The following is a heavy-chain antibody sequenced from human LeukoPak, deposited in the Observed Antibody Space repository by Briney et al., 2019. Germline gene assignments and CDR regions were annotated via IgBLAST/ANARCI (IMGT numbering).Heavy chain of an antibody. CDR3: ARDLAARPSWFDP. D-gene: IGHD6-6*01. Sequence: GGSLRLSCAASGFTFSSYGMHWVRQAPGKGLEWVAFIRYDGSNKYYADSVKGRFTISRDNSKNTLYLQMNSLRAEDTAVYYCARDLAARPSWFDPWGQGTLVTVSS. J-gene: IGHJ5*02. CDR1: GFTFSSYG. CDR2: IRYDGSNK. V-gene: IGHV3-30*02.